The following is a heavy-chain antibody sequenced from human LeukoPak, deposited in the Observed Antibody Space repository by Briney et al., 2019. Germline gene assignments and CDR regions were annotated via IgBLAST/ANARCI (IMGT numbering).Heavy chain of an antibody. CDR1: GYTFTSYD. Sequence: GASVKVSCKASGYTFTSYDVNWVRQAPGQGLEWMGWFNTNTGNPTYAQGFTGRFVFSLDTSVSTAYLQISSLKAEDTAVYYCARDQRYCGGDCYDAFDIWGQGTMVTVSS. J-gene: IGHJ3*02. CDR3: ARDQRYCGGDCYDAFDI. D-gene: IGHD2-21*02. V-gene: IGHV7-4-1*02. CDR2: FNTNTGNP.